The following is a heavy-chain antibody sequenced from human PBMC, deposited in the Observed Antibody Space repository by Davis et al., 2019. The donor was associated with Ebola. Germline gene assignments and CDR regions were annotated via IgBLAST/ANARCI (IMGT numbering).Heavy chain of an antibody. J-gene: IGHJ4*02. V-gene: IGHV3-23*01. Sequence: PGGSLRLSCAASEFTFSGYAMSWVRQAPGKGLEWVSAISGSGGSTYYAGPVKGRFTISRDNSRNTLYLQMNSLRAEDTAVYYCAKAPVRFLEWFTTDYWGKGTLVTVSS. CDR1: EFTFSGYA. CDR3: AKAPVRFLEWFTTDY. D-gene: IGHD3-3*01. CDR2: ISGSGGST.